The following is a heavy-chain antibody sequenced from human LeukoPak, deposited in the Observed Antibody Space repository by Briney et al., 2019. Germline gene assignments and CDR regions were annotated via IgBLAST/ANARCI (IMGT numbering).Heavy chain of an antibody. J-gene: IGHJ4*02. CDR1: GFAFSSYA. V-gene: IGHV3-64D*06. CDR2: ISSNGGST. Sequence: GGSLRLSCSASGFAFSSYAMHWVRQAPGKGLEYVSAISSNGGSTYYADSVKGRFTISRDNSKNTLYHQMSSLRAEDTAVYYCVKGGSTAMRASYFDYWGQGTLVTVSS. CDR3: VKGGSTAMRASYFDY. D-gene: IGHD2-2*01.